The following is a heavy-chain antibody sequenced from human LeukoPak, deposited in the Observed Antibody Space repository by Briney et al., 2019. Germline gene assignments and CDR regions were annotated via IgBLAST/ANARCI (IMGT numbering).Heavy chain of an antibody. D-gene: IGHD1-26*01. V-gene: IGHV1-46*01. CDR2: INPSGGST. CDR1: GYTFTSYY. J-gene: IGHJ4*02. Sequence: ASVKVSCKASGYTFTSYYMHWVRQAPGQGLEWMGIINPSGGSTSYAQKFQGRVTMTRDTSTSTVYMELSSLGSEDTAVYYCARDIIVVGATYGPDYWGQGTLVTVSS. CDR3: ARDIIVVGATYGPDY.